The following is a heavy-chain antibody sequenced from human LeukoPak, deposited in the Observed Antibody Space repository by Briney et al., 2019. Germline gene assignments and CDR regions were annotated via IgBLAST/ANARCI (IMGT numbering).Heavy chain of an antibody. Sequence: GGSLRLSCAAAGFTFDDYAMHWVRQAPGKGLEWVSGSSRNSVSIGYADSVKGRFTISRDNAKNSLYLQMNSLRAEDMALYYCAKDVSGASSSSGFDYWGQGTLVTVSS. CDR2: SSRNSVSI. J-gene: IGHJ4*02. V-gene: IGHV3-9*03. CDR1: GFTFDDYA. D-gene: IGHD6-6*01. CDR3: AKDVSGASSSSGFDY.